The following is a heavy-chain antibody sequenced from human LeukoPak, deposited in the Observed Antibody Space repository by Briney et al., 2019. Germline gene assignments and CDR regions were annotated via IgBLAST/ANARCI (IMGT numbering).Heavy chain of an antibody. CDR1: GGSFSGYY. CDR2: INHSGST. J-gene: IGHJ4*02. CDR3: ARGLSGYGGNGQYFDY. Sequence: PETLSLTCAVSGGSFSGYYWSWIRQPPGKGLEWIGEINHSGSTNYNPSLKSRVTISVDTSKTQFSLKLSSVTAADTAVYYCARGLSGYGGNGQYFDYWGQGTLVTVSS. D-gene: IGHD4-17*01. V-gene: IGHV4-34*01.